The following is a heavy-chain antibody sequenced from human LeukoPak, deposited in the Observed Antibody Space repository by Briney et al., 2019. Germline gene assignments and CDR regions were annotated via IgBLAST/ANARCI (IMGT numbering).Heavy chain of an antibody. Sequence: GGSLRLSCAASGFTFSTYSMNWVRQAPGKGLEWVSYISISGSTIYYADSVKGRFTISRDNAKNSLYLQMNSLRAEDTAVYYCARDGVDSSGWNYYYYMDVWGKGTTVTISS. CDR1: GFTFSTYS. CDR2: ISISGSTI. D-gene: IGHD6-19*01. V-gene: IGHV3-48*04. J-gene: IGHJ6*03. CDR3: ARDGVDSSGWNYYYYMDV.